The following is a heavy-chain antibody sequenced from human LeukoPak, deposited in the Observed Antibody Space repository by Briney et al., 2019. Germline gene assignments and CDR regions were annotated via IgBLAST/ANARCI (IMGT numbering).Heavy chain of an antibody. CDR1: EFSVGSNY. CDR2: IYSGGST. Sequence: GGSLRLSCAASEFSVGSNYMTWVRQAPGKGLEWVSLIYSGGSTYYADSVKGRFTISRDNAKNSLYLQMNSLRAEDMALYYCARGSSGWWGGGINAFDIWGQGTMVTVSS. D-gene: IGHD6-19*01. J-gene: IGHJ3*02. V-gene: IGHV3-53*05. CDR3: ARGSSGWWGGGINAFDI.